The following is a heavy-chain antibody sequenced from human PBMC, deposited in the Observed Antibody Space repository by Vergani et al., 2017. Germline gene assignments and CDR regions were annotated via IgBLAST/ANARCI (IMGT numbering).Heavy chain of an antibody. CDR3: ARFYGSGSYLGLADYYYYGMDV. CDR1: GYSFTSYW. CDR2: IYPGDSDT. D-gene: IGHD3-10*01. J-gene: IGHJ6*02. V-gene: IGHV5-51*01. Sequence: EVQLVQSGAEVKKPGESLKISCKGSGYSFTSYWIGWVRQMPGKGLEWMGIIYPGDSDTSYSTSFQGQVTISADKSISPAYLQWSSLKASDIAMYYCARFYGSGSYLGLADYYYYGMDVWGQGTTVTVSS.